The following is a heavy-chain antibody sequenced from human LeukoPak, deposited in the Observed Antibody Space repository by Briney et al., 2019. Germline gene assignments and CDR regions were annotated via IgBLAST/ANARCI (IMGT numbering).Heavy chain of an antibody. V-gene: IGHV3-66*01. D-gene: IGHD5-18*01. CDR2: IYSGGST. CDR3: ARDRGYSHAVY. Sequence: PGGSLRLSCAASGFTFTDFYMSWVRQAPGKGLEWVSVIYSGGSTYYADSVKGRFTISRDNSKNTLYLQMNSLRAEDTAVYYCARDRGYSHAVYWGQGTLVTVSS. J-gene: IGHJ4*02. CDR1: GFTFTDFY.